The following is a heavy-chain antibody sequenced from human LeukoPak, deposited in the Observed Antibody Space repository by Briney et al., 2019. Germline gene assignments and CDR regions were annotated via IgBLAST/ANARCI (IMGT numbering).Heavy chain of an antibody. CDR1: GYTFTSYG. D-gene: IGHD6-13*01. V-gene: IGHV7-4-1*02. CDR3: ARDTYTSSWSNGMDV. Sequence: GASVKVSCKASGYTFTSYGMNWVRQAPGQGLEWMGWINTNTGNPTYAQGFTGRFVFSLDTSVSTAYLQISGLKAEGTAVYYCARDTYTSSWSNGMDVWGQGTTVTVSS. CDR2: INTNTGNP. J-gene: IGHJ6*02.